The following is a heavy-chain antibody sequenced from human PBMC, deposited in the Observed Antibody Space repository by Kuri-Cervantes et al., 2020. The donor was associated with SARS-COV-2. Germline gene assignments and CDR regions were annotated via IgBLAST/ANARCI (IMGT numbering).Heavy chain of an antibody. V-gene: IGHV1-18*04. CDR1: GYTFTGYY. D-gene: IGHD2-2*01. Sequence: ASVKVSCKASGYTFTGYYMHWVRQAPGQGLEWMGWISAYNGNTNYAQKLQGRVTMTTDTSTSTAYMELRSLRSDGTAVYYCARDGVVVVPAAIGVGALPFGPALYYYYYMDVWGKGTTVTVSS. CDR3: ARDGVVVVPAAIGVGALPFGPALYYYYYMDV. J-gene: IGHJ6*03. CDR2: ISAYNGNT.